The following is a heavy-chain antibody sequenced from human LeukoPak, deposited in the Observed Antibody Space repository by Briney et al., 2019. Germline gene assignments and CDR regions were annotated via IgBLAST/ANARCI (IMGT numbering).Heavy chain of an antibody. J-gene: IGHJ4*02. CDR1: DYSISSGYY. D-gene: IGHD1-1*01. Sequence: TSETLSLTCTVSDYSISSGYYWGWIRQPPGKGLEWIGNIDHSGSTFYNPSLKSRVTISVDTSKNQFSLKLTSVTAADTAVYYCAGHLGTPGTRGFDYWGQGTLVTVSS. V-gene: IGHV4-38-2*02. CDR3: AGHLGTPGTRGFDY. CDR2: IDHSGST.